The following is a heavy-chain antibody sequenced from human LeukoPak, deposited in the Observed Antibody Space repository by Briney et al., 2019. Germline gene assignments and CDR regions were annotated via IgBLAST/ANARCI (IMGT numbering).Heavy chain of an antibody. CDR2: ISSNGGST. CDR3: VKVGRQWLVAWYFDY. CDR1: GFTFSSYA. Sequence: PGGSLRLSCSASGFTFSSYAMYWVRQAPGKGLEYVSAISSNGGSTYYADSVKGRFTISRDNSKNTLYLQMSSLRAEDTAVYYCVKVGRQWLVAWYFDYWGPGTLVTVSS. D-gene: IGHD6-19*01. V-gene: IGHV3-64D*09. J-gene: IGHJ4*02.